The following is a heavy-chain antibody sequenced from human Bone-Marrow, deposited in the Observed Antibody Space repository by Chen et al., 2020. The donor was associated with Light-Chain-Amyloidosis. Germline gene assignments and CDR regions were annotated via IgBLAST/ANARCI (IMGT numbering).Heavy chain of an antibody. V-gene: IGHV3-33*01. D-gene: IGHD5-12*01. CDR1: GFTFSSDG. Sequence: QVQLVESGGGVVQPGRSLRLSCAASGFTFSSDGMHWVRQAPGKGLEWVAVIWYDGSNKYYADSVKGRFTISRDNSKNTLYLQMNSLRAEDTAVYYCARVLSRDGYNYAFDIWGQGTMVTVSS. J-gene: IGHJ3*02. CDR3: ARVLSRDGYNYAFDI. CDR2: IWYDGSNK.